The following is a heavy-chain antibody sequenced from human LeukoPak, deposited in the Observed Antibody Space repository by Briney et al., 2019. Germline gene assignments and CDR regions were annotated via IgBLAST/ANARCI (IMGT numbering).Heavy chain of an antibody. V-gene: IGHV4-39*01. CDR1: DGSISSSRYY. J-gene: IGHJ4*02. Sequence: PSETLSLTCTVSDGSISSSRYYWGWIRQPPGKGLEWIGSIYYSGSTYCSPSLKSRVTISVDTSKKQFSLKRNCVTAADTAHYYCARFVKGGDYGDYSDYWGQGTLVTVSS. D-gene: IGHD4-17*01. CDR2: IYYSGST. CDR3: ARFVKGGDYGDYSDY.